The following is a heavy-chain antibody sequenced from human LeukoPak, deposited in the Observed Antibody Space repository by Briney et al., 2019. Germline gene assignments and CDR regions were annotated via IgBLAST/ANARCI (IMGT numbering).Heavy chain of an antibody. V-gene: IGHV4-4*07. CDR2: IYTSGST. J-gene: IGHJ5*02. D-gene: IGHD1-26*01. CDR1: GGSVSSYY. Sequence: SETLSLTCTVSGGSVSSYYWRWIRQPAGKGLEWIGRIYTSGSTNYNPSLKSRVTMSVDTSKNQFSLKLSSVTAADTAVYFCARRRGSYSVWFDPWGEATLATVSS. CDR3: ARRRGSYSVWFDP.